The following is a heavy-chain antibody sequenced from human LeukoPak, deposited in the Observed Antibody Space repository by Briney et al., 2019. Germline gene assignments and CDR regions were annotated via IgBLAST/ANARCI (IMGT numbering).Heavy chain of an antibody. CDR1: GGSITSYY. CDR3: ARLRRITIFGVVHY. D-gene: IGHD3-3*01. J-gene: IGHJ4*02. Sequence: SETLSLTCTVSGGSITSYYWSWIRQPPGKGLEWIGYISYSGSTSYNPSLESRVTISVDTSKNRFSLNLSSVTAADTAVYYCARLRRITIFGVVHYWGQGTLVTVSS. V-gene: IGHV4-59*08. CDR2: ISYSGST.